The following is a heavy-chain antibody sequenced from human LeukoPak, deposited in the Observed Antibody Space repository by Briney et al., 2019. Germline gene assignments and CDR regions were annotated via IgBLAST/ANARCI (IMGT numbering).Heavy chain of an antibody. Sequence: SETLSLTCTVSSDSISSSRFYGGWIRQPPGRGPEWIATISYSGGTYYNPSLRSRVTMSIDTSKNKFSLKLSSVTAEDTAVYSCASLLSGFISSWCPDYYYGVDVWGQGTTVSVSS. J-gene: IGHJ6*02. CDR1: SDSISSSRFY. D-gene: IGHD6-13*01. V-gene: IGHV4-39*01. CDR2: ISYSGGT. CDR3: ASLLSGFISSWCPDYYYGVDV.